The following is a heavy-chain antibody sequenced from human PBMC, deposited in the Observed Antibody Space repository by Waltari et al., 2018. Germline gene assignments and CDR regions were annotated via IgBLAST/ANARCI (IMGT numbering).Heavy chain of an antibody. CDR2: IYYSGGT. V-gene: IGHV4-39*07. CDR3: ARHDGGSLDSAFDI. CDR1: GGSISSSSYY. D-gene: IGHD4-17*01. J-gene: IGHJ3*02. Sequence: QLQLQESGPGLVKPSETLSLTCTVSGGSISSSSYYWGWIRQPPGKGLEWIGSIYYSGGTYYNPSLKSRVTISVDTSKNQFSLKLSSVTAADTAVYYCARHDGGSLDSAFDIWGQGTMVTVSS.